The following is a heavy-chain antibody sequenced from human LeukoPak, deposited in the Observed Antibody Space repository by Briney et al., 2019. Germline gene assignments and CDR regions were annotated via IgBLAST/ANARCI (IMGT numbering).Heavy chain of an antibody. V-gene: IGHV3-48*04. D-gene: IGHD3-22*01. CDR1: GFTFSSYS. CDR3: ARARAYYYDSSGYPLDY. Sequence: PGGSLRLSCAASGFTFSSYSMNWVRQAPGKGLEWVSYISSSGDTIYYADSVKGRFTISRDNAKNSLYLQMDSLRAEDTAVYYCARARAYYYDSSGYPLDYWGQGTLVTVSS. J-gene: IGHJ4*02. CDR2: ISSSGDTI.